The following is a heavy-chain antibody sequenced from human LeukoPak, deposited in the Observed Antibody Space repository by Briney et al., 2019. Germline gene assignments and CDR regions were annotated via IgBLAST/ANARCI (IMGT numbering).Heavy chain of an antibody. CDR1: GFTFSSYG. Sequence: PGGSLRLSCAASGFTFSSYGMHWVRQAPGKGLEWVAFIRYDGSNKYYADSVKGRFTISRDNSKNTLYLQMNSLRAEDTAVYYCAKDSGGGNSVILPRSRYNWFDPWGQGTLVTVSS. D-gene: IGHD4-23*01. V-gene: IGHV3-30*02. J-gene: IGHJ5*02. CDR3: AKDSGGGNSVILPRSRYNWFDP. CDR2: IRYDGSNK.